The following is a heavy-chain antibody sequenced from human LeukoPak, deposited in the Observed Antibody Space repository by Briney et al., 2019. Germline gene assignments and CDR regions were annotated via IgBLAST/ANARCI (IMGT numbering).Heavy chain of an antibody. V-gene: IGHV3-23*01. CDR2: ISCSGGST. CDR3: AKEPFKYYYDSSGPDY. D-gene: IGHD3-22*01. CDR1: GFTFSSYA. Sequence: GGSLRLSCAASGFTFSSYAMSWVRQAPGKGLEWVSAISCSGGSTYYADSVNGRFTISIDNSKNTLYLQTNSLTAEDTAVYYCAKEPFKYYYDSSGPDYWGQGTLVTVSS. J-gene: IGHJ4*02.